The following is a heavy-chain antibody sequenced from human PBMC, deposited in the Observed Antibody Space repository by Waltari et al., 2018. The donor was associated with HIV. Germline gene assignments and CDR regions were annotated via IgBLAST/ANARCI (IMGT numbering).Heavy chain of an antibody. CDR2: ISSSSSYI. V-gene: IGHV3-21*01. D-gene: IGHD3-22*01. CDR1: GCTSSSYS. CDR3: ARFDYDSKVDY. J-gene: IGHJ4*02. Sequence: EVQLVESGGGLVKPGGSLRLYCEASGCTSSSYSMTWVRQAPGKGLEWVSSISSSSSYIYYADSVKGRFTISRDNAKNSLYLQMNSLRAEDTAVYYCARFDYDSKVDYWGQGTLVTVSS.